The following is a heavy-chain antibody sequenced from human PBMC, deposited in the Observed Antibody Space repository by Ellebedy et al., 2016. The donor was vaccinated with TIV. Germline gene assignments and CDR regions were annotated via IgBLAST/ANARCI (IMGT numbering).Heavy chain of an antibody. Sequence: GGSLRLXXAASGFTFSSYWMHWVRQAPGKGLVWVSRINSDGSSTSYADSVKGRFTISRDNAKNTLYLQMNSLRAEDTAVYYCARDCSSTSCYDYWGQGTLVTVSS. CDR1: GFTFSSYW. V-gene: IGHV3-74*01. J-gene: IGHJ4*02. CDR2: INSDGSST. D-gene: IGHD2-2*01. CDR3: ARDCSSTSCYDY.